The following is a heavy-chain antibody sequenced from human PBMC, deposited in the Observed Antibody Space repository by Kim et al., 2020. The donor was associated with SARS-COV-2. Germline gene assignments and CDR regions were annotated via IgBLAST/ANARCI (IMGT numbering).Heavy chain of an antibody. CDR2: IIPIFGTA. V-gene: IGHV1-69*13. D-gene: IGHD5-18*01. J-gene: IGHJ6*02. Sequence: SVKVSCKASGGNFSSYAISWVRQAPGQGLEWMGGIIPIFGTANYAQKFQGRVTITADESTSTAYMELSSLRSEDTAVYYCARSQFTYSYEYYYYGMDVWGQGTTVTVSS. CDR1: GGNFSSYA. CDR3: ARSQFTYSYEYYYYGMDV.